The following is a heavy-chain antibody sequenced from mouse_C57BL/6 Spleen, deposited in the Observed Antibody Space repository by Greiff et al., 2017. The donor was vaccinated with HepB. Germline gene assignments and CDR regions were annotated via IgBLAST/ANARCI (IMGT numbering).Heavy chain of an antibody. CDR2: IYPGDGDT. D-gene: IGHD2-3*01. CDR1: GYAFSSSW. V-gene: IGHV1-82*01. Sequence: LVEPGASVKISCKASGYAFSSSWMNWVKQRPGKGLEWIGRIYPGDGDTNYNGKFKGKATLTADKSSSTAYMQLSSLTSEDSAVYFCARRDGYYGYAMDYWGQGTSVTVSS. CDR3: ARRDGYYGYAMDY. J-gene: IGHJ4*01.